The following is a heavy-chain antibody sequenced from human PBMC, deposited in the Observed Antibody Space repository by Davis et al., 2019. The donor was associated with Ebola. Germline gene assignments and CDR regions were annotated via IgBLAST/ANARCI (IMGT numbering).Heavy chain of an antibody. D-gene: IGHD3-10*01. CDR2: ISSSSSTI. J-gene: IGHJ5*02. CDR3: AREVVLWFGELLTGVGWFDP. CDR1: GFTFSSSA. Sequence: LSLTCAASGFTFSSSAMHWVRQAPGKGLEWVSYISSSSSTIYYADSVKGRFTISRDNAKNSLYLQMDSLRDEDTAVYYCAREVVLWFGELLTGVGWFDPWGQGTLVTVSS. V-gene: IGHV3-48*02.